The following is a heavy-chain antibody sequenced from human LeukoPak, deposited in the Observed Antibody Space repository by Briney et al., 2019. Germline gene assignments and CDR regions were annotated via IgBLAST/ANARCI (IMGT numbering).Heavy chain of an antibody. D-gene: IGHD2-2*01. CDR3: ASRYCTGTNCYLASYGCFDV. CDR1: GLTFSRYW. CDR2: IKEDGSEK. J-gene: IGHJ6*03. V-gene: IGHV3-7*01. Sequence: PGGSLRLSCAASGLTFSRYWLTWVRQAPGKGLEWVANIKEDGSEKYYVESVKGRFTISRDNANNSLYLQMNNLRAEDTAVYYCASRYCTGTNCYLASYGCFDVWGRGTTVTVSS.